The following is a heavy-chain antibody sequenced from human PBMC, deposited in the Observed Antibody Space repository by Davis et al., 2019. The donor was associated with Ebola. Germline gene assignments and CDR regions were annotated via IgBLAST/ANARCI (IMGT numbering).Heavy chain of an antibody. V-gene: IGHV3-53*01. CDR2: IHTGGST. CDR1: GFSVSSNY. Sequence: GESLKISCIASGFSVSSNYFCWVRQAPGKGLEWVSVIHTGGSTYYADSVKGRFTISRDNSNNTVYLQMNSLRVEDTGAYYCARDRAGSGTYPVYYYAMDVWGQGTTVTVSS. CDR3: ARDRAGSGTYPVYYYAMDV. J-gene: IGHJ6*02. D-gene: IGHD1-26*01.